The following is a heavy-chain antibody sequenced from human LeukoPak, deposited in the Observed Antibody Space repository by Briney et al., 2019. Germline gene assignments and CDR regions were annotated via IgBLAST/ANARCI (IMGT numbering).Heavy chain of an antibody. Sequence: GGSLRLSCAASGFTFSSYSMNWVRQTPGKGLEWVSYISSTSSTIYYADSVKGRFTISRDNAKNSLYLQMNSLRAEDTAVYYCARDSDTGEANWFDPWGQGTLVTVSS. CDR1: GFTFSSYS. D-gene: IGHD7-27*01. CDR2: ISSTSSTI. J-gene: IGHJ5*02. CDR3: ARDSDTGEANWFDP. V-gene: IGHV3-48*01.